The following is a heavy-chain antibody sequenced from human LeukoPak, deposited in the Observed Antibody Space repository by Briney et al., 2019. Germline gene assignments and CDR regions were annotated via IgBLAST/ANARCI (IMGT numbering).Heavy chain of an antibody. CDR3: ARVGKSGSYYYFDY. CDR1: GFTFGYYW. D-gene: IGHD1-26*01. J-gene: IGHJ4*01. Sequence: GGSLRLSCAASGFTFGYYWMYWVRQAPGKGLVWVSRINTDGRNTGYADSVKGRFTISRDNAKNTLYLQMTILTAEDTAVYYCARVGKSGSYYYFDYWGQGTLVTVSS. CDR2: INTDGRNT. V-gene: IGHV3-74*01.